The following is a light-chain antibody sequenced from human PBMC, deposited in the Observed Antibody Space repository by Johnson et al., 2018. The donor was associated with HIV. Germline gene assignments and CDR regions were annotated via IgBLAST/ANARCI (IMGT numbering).Light chain of an antibody. CDR2: DDN. J-gene: IGLJ1*01. CDR1: TSNIGKND. V-gene: IGLV1-51*01. CDR3: GTWDSSVSGFV. Sequence: QFVLTQPPSVSAAPGQLVTISCSGSTSNIGKNDVSWYQQFPGTAPKVLIYDDNKRPSGIPDRVSGSKSGTSATLGITGLQTGDEAYYYCGTWDSSVSGFVFGTGTKVTVL.